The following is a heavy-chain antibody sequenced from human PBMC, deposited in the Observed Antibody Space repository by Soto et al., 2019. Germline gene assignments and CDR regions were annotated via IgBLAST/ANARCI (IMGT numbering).Heavy chain of an antibody. J-gene: IGHJ4*02. CDR1: GFTFSAAA. V-gene: IGHV3-73*01. CDR3: TASPY. Sequence: GGSLRLSCVGSGFTFSAAAIHWVRQAPGQGLEWIGRIRGKTNNYVTAFSASVEGRFTLSRDDSRNTTYLEMQSLRVEDTAVYFCTASPYWGQGTLVTVSS. CDR2: IRGKTNNYVT.